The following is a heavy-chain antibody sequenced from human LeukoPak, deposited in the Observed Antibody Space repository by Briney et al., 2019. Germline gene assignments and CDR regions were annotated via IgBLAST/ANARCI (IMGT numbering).Heavy chain of an antibody. J-gene: IGHJ5*02. Sequence: GGSLRLSCAASGFTFDDYGMSWVRQAPGKGLEWVACIRQDGSDKYYVESVKGRFAISRDNAHNSLYLQMDSLRAEDTAVYYCARMGGSNWNREVNWFDPWGQGTLVTVSS. CDR1: GFTFDDYG. CDR2: IRQDGSDK. D-gene: IGHD1-1*01. V-gene: IGHV3-7*01. CDR3: ARMGGSNWNREVNWFDP.